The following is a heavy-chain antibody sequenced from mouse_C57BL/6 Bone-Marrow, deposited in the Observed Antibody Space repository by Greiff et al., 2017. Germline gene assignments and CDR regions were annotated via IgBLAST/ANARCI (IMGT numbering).Heavy chain of an antibody. Sequence: QVQLQQSGAELVRPGTSVKVSCKASGYAFTNYLIEWVKQRPGQGLEWIGVINPGSGGTNYNEKFKGKATLTADQSSSTAYMQLSSLTSEDSAVXFCARRGTYYSNYGFYYAMDYWGQGTSVTVSS. J-gene: IGHJ4*01. CDR2: INPGSGGT. CDR3: ARRGTYYSNYGFYYAMDY. V-gene: IGHV1-54*01. CDR1: GYAFTNYL. D-gene: IGHD2-5*01.